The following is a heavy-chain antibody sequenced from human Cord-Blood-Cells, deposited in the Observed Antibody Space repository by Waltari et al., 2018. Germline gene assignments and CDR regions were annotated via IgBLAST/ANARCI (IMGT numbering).Heavy chain of an antibody. CDR1: GYTFTSYA. Sequence: QVQLVQSGAEVKKPGASVKVSCKASGYTFTSYAMHWVHQAPGQRLEWMGWINAGNGNTKYSQKFQGRVTITRDTSASTAYMELSSLRSEDTAVYYCARYYYGSGSYWFDPWGQGTLVTVSS. CDR2: INAGNGNT. V-gene: IGHV1-3*01. CDR3: ARYYYGSGSYWFDP. D-gene: IGHD3-10*01. J-gene: IGHJ5*02.